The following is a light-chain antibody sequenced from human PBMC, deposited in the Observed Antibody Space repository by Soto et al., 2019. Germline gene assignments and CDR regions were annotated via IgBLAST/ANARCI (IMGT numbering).Light chain of an antibody. CDR3: QSYDSSLSEGV. J-gene: IGLJ1*01. CDR1: SSNIGAGYD. V-gene: IGLV1-40*01. Sequence: QSVLTQPPSVSGAPGQRVTISCTGSSSNIGAGYDVHWYQQLPGTAPKLLLYGNSNRPSGVPDRFSGSKSGTSASLAITGLQAEDEADYYCQSYDSSLSEGVFGTGTKLTVL. CDR2: GNS.